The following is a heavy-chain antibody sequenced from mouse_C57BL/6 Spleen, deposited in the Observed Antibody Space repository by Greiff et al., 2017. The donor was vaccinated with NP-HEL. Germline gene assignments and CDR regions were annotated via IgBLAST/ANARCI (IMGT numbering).Heavy chain of an antibody. CDR1: GFTFSSYA. CDR2: ISDGGSYT. CDR3: ARDQGDYYGSRYFDY. Sequence: EVKLVESGGGLVKPGGSLKLSCAASGFTFSSYAMSWVRQTPEKRLEWVATISDGGSYTYYPDNVKGRFTISRDNAKNNLYLQMSHLKSEDTAMYYCARDQGDYYGSRYFDYWGQGTTLTVSS. D-gene: IGHD1-1*01. V-gene: IGHV5-4*01. J-gene: IGHJ2*01.